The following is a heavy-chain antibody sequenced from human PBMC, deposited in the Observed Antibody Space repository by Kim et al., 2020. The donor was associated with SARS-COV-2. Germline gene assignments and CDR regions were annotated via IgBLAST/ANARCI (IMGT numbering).Heavy chain of an antibody. V-gene: IGHV3-23*01. CDR3: ADSGYVWGSYRFTGFDY. J-gene: IGHJ4*02. Sequence: VKGRFTISRDNAKNTLYLQMNSLRAEDTAVYYCADSGYVWGSYRFTGFDYWGQGTLVTVSS. D-gene: IGHD3-16*02.